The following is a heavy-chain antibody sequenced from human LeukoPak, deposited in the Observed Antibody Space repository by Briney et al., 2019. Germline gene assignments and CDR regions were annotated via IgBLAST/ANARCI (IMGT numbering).Heavy chain of an antibody. CDR2: IYPGDSDT. J-gene: IGHJ5*02. D-gene: IGHD1-14*01. Sequence: RGESLKISCKGSGYSFTSYWIGWVRQMPGKGLEWMGIIYPGDSDTRYSPSFQGQVTISADKSIGTAYLQCSSVLAWDTATPYCARAVPGDNWCDLWGQGTRVTVSS. V-gene: IGHV5-51*01. CDR1: GYSFTSYW. CDR3: ARAVPGDNWCDL.